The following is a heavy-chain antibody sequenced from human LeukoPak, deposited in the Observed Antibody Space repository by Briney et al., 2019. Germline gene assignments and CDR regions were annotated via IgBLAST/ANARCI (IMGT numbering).Heavy chain of an antibody. CDR1: GGSIDSTNYY. V-gene: IGHV4-39*07. D-gene: IGHD3-10*01. J-gene: IGHJ5*02. CDR2: IYYTGST. CDR3: ARGGYYGSGNDFRFDP. Sequence: SETLSLTCSVSGGSIDSTNYYWDWIRQPPGKRLEWIATIYYTGSTYYNPSLKSRVTISVDTSKNQFSLKLSSVTAADTAVYYCARGGYYGSGNDFRFDPWGQGTLVTVSS.